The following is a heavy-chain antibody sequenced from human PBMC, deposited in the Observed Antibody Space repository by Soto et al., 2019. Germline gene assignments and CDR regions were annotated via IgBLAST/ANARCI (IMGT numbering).Heavy chain of an antibody. V-gene: IGHV3-23*01. D-gene: IGHD2-2*01. CDR2: IRGGGGRT. Sequence: GGSLRLSCAASGFTFSSYAMSWVRQAPGKGLEWVSAIRGGGGRTYYADSVKGRFTISRDNSKNTLYLQMNSLRAEDTAVYYCAKCPYAVQTYYFDYWGQGTLVTVSS. CDR1: GFTFSSYA. J-gene: IGHJ4*02. CDR3: AKCPYAVQTYYFDY.